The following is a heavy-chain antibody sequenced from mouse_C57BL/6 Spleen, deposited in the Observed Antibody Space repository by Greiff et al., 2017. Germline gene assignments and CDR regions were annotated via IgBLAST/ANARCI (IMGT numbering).Heavy chain of an antibody. D-gene: IGHD1-1*01. J-gene: IGHJ1*03. V-gene: IGHV5-6*01. CDR3: ARPYYYGSSPNWYFDV. CDR2: ISSGGSYT. Sequence: EVKLVESGGDLVKPGGSLKLSCAASGFTFSSYGMSWIRQTPDKRLEWVATISSGGSYTYYPDSVKGRFTISRDNAKNTLYLQMSSLKSEDTAMYYCARPYYYGSSPNWYFDVWGTGPTVTVAS. CDR1: GFTFSSYG.